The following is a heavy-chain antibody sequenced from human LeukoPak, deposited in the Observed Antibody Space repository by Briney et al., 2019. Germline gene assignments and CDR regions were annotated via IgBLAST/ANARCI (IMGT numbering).Heavy chain of an antibody. Sequence: GGSLRLSCAASGFTFSSYSMNWVRQTPGKGLEWVSSISSRSTYIYYADSVKGRFTISRDNAKNTLYLQMNSLRAEDTSFYYCARGPNTGYWYFDLWGRGTLVTVSS. CDR1: GFTFSSYS. CDR3: ARGPNTGYWYFDL. D-gene: IGHD5-18*01. J-gene: IGHJ2*01. CDR2: ISSRSTYI. V-gene: IGHV3-21*01.